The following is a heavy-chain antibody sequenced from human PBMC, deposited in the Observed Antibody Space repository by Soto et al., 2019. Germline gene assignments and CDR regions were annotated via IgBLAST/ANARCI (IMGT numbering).Heavy chain of an antibody. J-gene: IGHJ4*02. CDR2: ISAYNAHT. Sequence: QVQLVQSGAEVKKPGASVKVSCKASGYTFLSYGITWVRQAPGQGLEWMGWISAYNAHTNYGQKFQDRVSMATDTSSNTAYLEVRSLRSDDTAFYFCARVFRWSSSSWGFDYWGQGTLVTVSS. CDR1: GYTFLSYG. CDR3: ARVFRWSSSSWGFDY. D-gene: IGHD6-6*01. V-gene: IGHV1-18*01.